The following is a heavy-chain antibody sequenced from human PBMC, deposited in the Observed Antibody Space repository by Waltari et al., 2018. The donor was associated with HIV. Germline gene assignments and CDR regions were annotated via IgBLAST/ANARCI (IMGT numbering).Heavy chain of an antibody. V-gene: IGHV2-5*02. CDR3: AHRRVIVSSWGFDS. J-gene: IGHJ4*02. Sequence: QITLQESGPTLVNPTQTLTLTCTFSGFSLSASGVSVGWIRQPPGKALEWVALIYGDGDIRYSPSLRSRLTVTKDTSKNQVVLKLTKVDPVDTATYYCAHRRVIVSSWGFDSWGQGTLVTVSS. D-gene: IGHD3-16*01. CDR2: IYGDGDI. CDR1: GFSLSASGVS.